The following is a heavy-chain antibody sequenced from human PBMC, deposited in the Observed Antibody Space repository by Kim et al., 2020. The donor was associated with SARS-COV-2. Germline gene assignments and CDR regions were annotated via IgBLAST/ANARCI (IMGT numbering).Heavy chain of an antibody. J-gene: IGHJ4*02. CDR3: ARHGPPDYAYWTRPLDY. CDR1: GACVSSSPYC. Sequence: SETLSLTCSVPGACVSSSPYCWGWLRQPPGKGLEWIENIHYSGKAFYNPSLKTRVTISVDTSRNRFSLRLTSVTAADTAVYYFARHGPPDYAYWTRPLDYWGQGRLVTVSS. CDR2: IHYSGKA. V-gene: IGHV4-39*01. D-gene: IGHD3-3*01.